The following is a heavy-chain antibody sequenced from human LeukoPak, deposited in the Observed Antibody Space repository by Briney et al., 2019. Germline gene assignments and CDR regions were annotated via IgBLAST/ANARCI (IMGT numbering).Heavy chain of an antibody. CDR1: SASVKTYY. D-gene: IGHD3-22*01. J-gene: IGHJ3*02. Sequence: SETLSLTCTVSSASVKTYYWSWIRQPPGKGLEWIGYIFYSGSTNYNPSLKSRVTISVDTSKNQFSLNLSSVTAADTAVYYCAGHSPFYYDSSGYRAFDIWGQGTMVTVSS. CDR2: IFYSGST. V-gene: IGHV4-59*08. CDR3: AGHSPFYYDSSGYRAFDI.